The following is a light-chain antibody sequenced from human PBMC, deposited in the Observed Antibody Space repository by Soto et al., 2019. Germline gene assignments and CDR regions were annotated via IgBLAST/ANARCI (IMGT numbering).Light chain of an antibody. J-gene: IGKJ2*01. CDR1: QSVSRNY. Sequence: EIVMTQSPGTLSLSPGERATLSCRASQSVSRNYLAWYQQKPGQPPRLLIYGASSRSTGIPDKFSGSGSGTDFTLTISRLEPEDFAVYYCQQYGRSPPYTFGQWTKLEIK. CDR2: GAS. V-gene: IGKV3-20*01. CDR3: QQYGRSPPYT.